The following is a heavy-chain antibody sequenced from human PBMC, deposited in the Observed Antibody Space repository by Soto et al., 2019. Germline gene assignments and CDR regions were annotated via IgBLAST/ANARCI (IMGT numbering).Heavy chain of an antibody. CDR3: ARDRKLEWFTYYYYGMDV. Sequence: ASGKVSCKASGYTFTSYGISWVRQAPGQGLEWMGWISAYNGNTNYAQKLQGRVTMTTDTSTSTAYMELRSLRSDDTAVYYCARDRKLEWFTYYYYGMDVWGKGTTVNV. V-gene: IGHV1-18*01. J-gene: IGHJ6*04. D-gene: IGHD3-3*01. CDR2: ISAYNGNT. CDR1: GYTFTSYG.